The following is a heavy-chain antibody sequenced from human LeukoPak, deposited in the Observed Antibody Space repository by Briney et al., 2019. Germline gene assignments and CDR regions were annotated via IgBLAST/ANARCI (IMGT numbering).Heavy chain of an antibody. CDR3: ARVSFPKNTIFGVVMNYYYYGMDV. J-gene: IGHJ6*02. CDR1: GYTFTSYG. CDR2: ISAYNGNT. Sequence: GASVKVSCKASGYTFTSYGISWVRQAPGQGLEWMGWISAYNGNTNYAQKLQGRVTMTTDTSTSTAYMELRSLRSDDTAVYYCARVSFPKNTIFGVVMNYYYYGMDVWGQGTTVTVSS. D-gene: IGHD3-3*01. V-gene: IGHV1-18*01.